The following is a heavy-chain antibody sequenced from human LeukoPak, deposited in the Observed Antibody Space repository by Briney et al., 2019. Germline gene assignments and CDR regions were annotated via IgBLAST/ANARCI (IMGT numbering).Heavy chain of an antibody. Sequence: SGGSLRLSCAASGFTFSDFAMNWVRQVPGKGLEWVSGISRSSGLTYYADSVKGRFTISRDNSENTLSLQMDSLRAEDTGLYYCAKEKTGWSGVIDSWGQGTLVSVSS. J-gene: IGHJ4*02. CDR3: AKEKTGWSGVIDS. V-gene: IGHV3-23*01. CDR1: GFTFSDFA. D-gene: IGHD6-19*01. CDR2: ISRSSGLT.